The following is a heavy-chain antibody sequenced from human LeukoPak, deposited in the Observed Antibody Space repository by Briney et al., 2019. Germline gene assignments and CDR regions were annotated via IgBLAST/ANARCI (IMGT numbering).Heavy chain of an antibody. J-gene: IGHJ4*02. CDR2: IIPIFGIA. CDR3: AADLPYSNYGPLDY. V-gene: IGHV1-69*05. Sequence: SVKVSCKASGGTFSSYAISWVRQAPGQGLEWMGGIIPIFGIANYAQKFQGRVTITTDESTSTAYMELSSLRSEDTAVYYCAADLPYSNYGPLDYWGQGTLVTVSS. CDR1: GGTFSSYA. D-gene: IGHD4-11*01.